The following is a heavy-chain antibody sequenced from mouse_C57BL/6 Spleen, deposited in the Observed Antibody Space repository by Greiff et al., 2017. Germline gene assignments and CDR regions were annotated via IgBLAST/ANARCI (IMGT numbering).Heavy chain of an antibody. J-gene: IGHJ4*01. CDR1: GYSITSGYY. CDR2: ISYDGSN. D-gene: IGHD2-12*01. V-gene: IGHV3-6*01. CDR3: ARAYYSYYYAMED. Sequence: EVKLLESGPGLVKPSQSLSLTCSVTGYSITSGYYWYWIRQFPGNKLEWMGYISYDGSNNYNPSLKNRISITRDTSKNQFFLKLNSVTTEDTATYYCARAYYSYYYAMEDWGQGTSVTVSS.